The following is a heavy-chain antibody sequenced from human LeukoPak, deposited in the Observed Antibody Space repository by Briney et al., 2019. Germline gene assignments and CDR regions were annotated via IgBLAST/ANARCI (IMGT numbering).Heavy chain of an antibody. CDR3: VRADFWSGYPLTAFDC. CDR1: GFSFSSYW. Sequence: GGSLRPSCAASGFSFSSYWMEWVRQAPGKGLVWVSRINTDGTSTSYADSVKGRFTISRDNAKNTVYLQMNSLRVEDTAVYYCVRADFWSGYPLTAFDCWGQGSLVIVSS. CDR2: INTDGTST. J-gene: IGHJ4*02. D-gene: IGHD3-3*01. V-gene: IGHV3-74*01.